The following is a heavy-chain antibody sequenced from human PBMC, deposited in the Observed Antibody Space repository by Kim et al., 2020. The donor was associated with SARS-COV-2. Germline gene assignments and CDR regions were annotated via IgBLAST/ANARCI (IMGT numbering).Heavy chain of an antibody. CDR1: GYTFTGYY. D-gene: IGHD2-21*01. CDR2: INPNSGGT. CDR3: ARELRCGGDCYPEPLDY. Sequence: ASVKVSCKASGYTFTGYYMHWVRQAPGQGLEWMGWINPNSGGTNYAQKFQGRVTMTRDTSISTAYMELSRLRSDDTAVYYCARELRCGGDCYPEPLDYWGQGTLVTVSS. J-gene: IGHJ4*02. V-gene: IGHV1-2*02.